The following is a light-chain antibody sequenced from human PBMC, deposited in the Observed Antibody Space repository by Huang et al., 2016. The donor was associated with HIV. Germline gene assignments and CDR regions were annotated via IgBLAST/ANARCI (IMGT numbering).Light chain of an antibody. CDR3: QQYSNWPPWT. V-gene: IGKV3-15*01. CDR2: GAS. J-gene: IGKJ1*01. Sequence: EVVMTQSPATLSVSPGEGATLSCRASQSVSTNLAWYQQRPGQAPRLLIYGASPRATGIPARFSGSGSGTEVTLTISSLQSEDFAVYFCQQYSNWPPWTFGQGTKVDFK. CDR1: QSVSTN.